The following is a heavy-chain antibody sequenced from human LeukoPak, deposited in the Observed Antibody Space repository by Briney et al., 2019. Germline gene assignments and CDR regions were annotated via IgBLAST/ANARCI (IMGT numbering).Heavy chain of an antibody. D-gene: IGHD2-21*01. CDR3: AKDGIVVVANFDY. Sequence: KGLEWXSAISGSGGSTYYADSVKGRFTISRDNSKNTLYLQMNSLRAEDTAVYYCAKDGIVVVANFDYWGQGTLVTVSS. J-gene: IGHJ4*02. CDR2: ISGSGGST. V-gene: IGHV3-23*01.